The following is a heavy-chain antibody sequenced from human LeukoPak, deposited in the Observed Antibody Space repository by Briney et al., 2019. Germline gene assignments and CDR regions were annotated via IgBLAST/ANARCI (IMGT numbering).Heavy chain of an antibody. V-gene: IGHV4-61*05. J-gene: IGHJ5*02. CDR2: ILSTGTT. D-gene: IGHD2-2*01. CDR1: GGSISSSSYY. CDR3: ARRRGTSGWLDH. Sequence: PSETLSLTCTVSGGSISSSSYYWGWIRQPPGKGLEWIGYILSTGTTNYNPSLKSRVAILVDTSKNQFSLRLSSVTAADTAVYYCARRRGTSGWLDHWGQGTLVTVSS.